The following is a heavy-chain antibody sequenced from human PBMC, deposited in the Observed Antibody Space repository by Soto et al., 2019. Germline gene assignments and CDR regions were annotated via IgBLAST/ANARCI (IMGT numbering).Heavy chain of an antibody. Sequence: DVQLVESGGGLIQPGESLRLSCAAFGLTISGKKYVAWVRQAPGKGLAWVSALYDVDGSFYADSVTGRFTTSSDSSKTAVYLQMNDLRPDDTAVYYCATWHEREHAFDVWGQGTTGTISS. CDR1: GLTISGKKY. CDR3: ATWHEREHAFDV. CDR2: LYDVDGS. J-gene: IGHJ3*01. D-gene: IGHD1-1*01. V-gene: IGHV3-53*01.